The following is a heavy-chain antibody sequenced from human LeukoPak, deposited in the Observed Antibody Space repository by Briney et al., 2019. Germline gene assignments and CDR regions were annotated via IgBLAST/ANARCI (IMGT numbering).Heavy chain of an antibody. J-gene: IGHJ5*02. CDR2: INPNRGGS. CDR3: ARDRGRYYGSGSPNWFDP. CDR1: GYTFTDYY. D-gene: IGHD3-10*01. V-gene: IGHV1-2*02. Sequence: ASVKVSCKASGYTFTDYYMHWVRQAPGQGLEWMGWINPNRGGSNYAQKFQGRVTITADKSTSTAYMELSSLRSEDTAVYYCARDRGRYYGSGSPNWFDPWGQGTLVTVSS.